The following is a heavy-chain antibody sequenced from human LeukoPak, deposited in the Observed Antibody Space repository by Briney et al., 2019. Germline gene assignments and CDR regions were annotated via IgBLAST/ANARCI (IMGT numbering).Heavy chain of an antibody. V-gene: IGHV3-23*01. CDR2: ISGSGGST. D-gene: IGHD6-19*01. Sequence: PGGSLRLSCAASGFTFSSYAMSWVRQAPGKGPEWVSAISGSGGSTYYADSVKGRFTISRDNSKNTLYLQMNSLRAEDTAVYYCAKDRPGPLGSGWYGRTFLFDYWGQGTLVTVSS. CDR3: AKDRPGPLGSGWYGRTFLFDY. CDR1: GFTFSSYA. J-gene: IGHJ4*02.